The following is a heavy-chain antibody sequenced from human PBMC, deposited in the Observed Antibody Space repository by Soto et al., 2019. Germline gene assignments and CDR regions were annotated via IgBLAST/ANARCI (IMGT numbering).Heavy chain of an antibody. D-gene: IGHD4-17*01. V-gene: IGHV3-30*18. CDR1: GFTFNSYG. Sequence: QVQLVESGGGVVQPGRSLRLSCAASGFTFNSYGMHWVRQAPGKGLEWVAVISYDGSNKYYADSVKGRFTISRDNSKNTLYLQMNRLRAEDTAVYYCAKPIFYYGDYPFFDYWGQGTLVTVSS. CDR2: ISYDGSNK. J-gene: IGHJ4*02. CDR3: AKPIFYYGDYPFFDY.